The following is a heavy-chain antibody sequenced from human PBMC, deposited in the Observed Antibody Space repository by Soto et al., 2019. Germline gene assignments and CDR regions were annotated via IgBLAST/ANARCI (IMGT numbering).Heavy chain of an antibody. CDR1: GVSIRSGVYS. CDR3: ARVPSP. J-gene: IGHJ5*02. Sequence: PSETLSLTCAVSGVSIRSGVYSWSWIRQPPGKGLEWIGYIYHSGSTYYNPSLKSRVTISVDRSKNQFSLKLSSVTAADTAVYYCARVPSPWGQGTLVTVSS. CDR2: IYHSGST. V-gene: IGHV4-30-2*01.